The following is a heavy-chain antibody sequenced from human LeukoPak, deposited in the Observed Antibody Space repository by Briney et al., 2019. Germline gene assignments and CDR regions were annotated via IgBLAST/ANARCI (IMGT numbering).Heavy chain of an antibody. CDR2: INAGNGNT. CDR1: GYTFTSYA. Sequence: ASVKVSCKASGYTFTSYAMHWVRQALGQRLEWMGWINAGNGNTKYSQKFQGRVTITRDTSTSTAYMELSSLRSEDTAVYYCARERGYSYVYFDYWGQGTLVTVSS. D-gene: IGHD5-18*01. J-gene: IGHJ4*02. V-gene: IGHV1-3*01. CDR3: ARERGYSYVYFDY.